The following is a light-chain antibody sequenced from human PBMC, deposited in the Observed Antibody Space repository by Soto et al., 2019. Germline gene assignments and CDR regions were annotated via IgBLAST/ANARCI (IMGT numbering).Light chain of an antibody. CDR1: SSDVGGYNY. V-gene: IGLV2-14*01. J-gene: IGLJ3*02. Sequence: QSALTQPASVSGSPGQSITISCIGTSSDVGGYNYVSWYQQHPGKAPKLMIYEVSNRPSGVSNRFSGSKSGNTASLTISGLQAEDEADYYCNSYTKSRTLNWVFGVGTKLTVL. CDR2: EVS. CDR3: NSYTKSRTLNWV.